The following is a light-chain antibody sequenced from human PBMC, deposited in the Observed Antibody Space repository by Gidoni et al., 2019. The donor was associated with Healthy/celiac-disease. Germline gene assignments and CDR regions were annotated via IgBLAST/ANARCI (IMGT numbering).Light chain of an antibody. J-gene: IGKJ4*01. V-gene: IGKV1-39*01. CDR1: QSISSY. Sequence: DIQITQSPSSLAASVGDRVTITCRASQSISSYLNWYQQNPGKAPKLLIYAASSLQSGVPSRFSGSGSGTDFTLTISSLQPEDFATYYCQQSYSTPRTFGGGTKVEIK. CDR2: AAS. CDR3: QQSYSTPRT.